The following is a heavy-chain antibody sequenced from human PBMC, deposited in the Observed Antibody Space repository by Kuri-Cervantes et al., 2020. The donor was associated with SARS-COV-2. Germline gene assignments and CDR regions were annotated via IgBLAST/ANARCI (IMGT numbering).Heavy chain of an antibody. V-gene: IGHV3-73*01. Sequence: GESLKISCEVSGFLFSASAIHWVRQGSGKGLEWVGRVRGKANNYATAYAASVKGRFTISRDDSKNMAYLQMNSLKTEDTAVYYCARGFYYDSSGPAGGVDYMDVWGKGTTVTVSS. J-gene: IGHJ6*03. CDR2: VRGKANNYAT. CDR3: ARGFYYDSSGPAGGVDYMDV. D-gene: IGHD3-22*01. CDR1: GFLFSASA.